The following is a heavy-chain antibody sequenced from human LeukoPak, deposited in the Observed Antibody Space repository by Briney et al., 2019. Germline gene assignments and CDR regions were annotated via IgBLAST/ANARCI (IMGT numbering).Heavy chain of an antibody. CDR1: RGSISNYY. V-gene: IGHV4-59*08. CDR3: ARRVAGTGFDY. Sequence: SETLSVTCTVPRGSISNYYWSWVRQPPGKGLEWIGYIYYSGSTNNNPSLRSRVTISVDTSKNQFSLKMRSVTAADTAVYYCARRVAGTGFDYWGQGTLVTVSS. CDR2: IYYSGST. J-gene: IGHJ4*02. D-gene: IGHD3-10*01.